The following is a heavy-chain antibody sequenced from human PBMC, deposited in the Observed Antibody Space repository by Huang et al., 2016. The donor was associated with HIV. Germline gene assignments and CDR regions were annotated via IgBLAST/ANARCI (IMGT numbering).Heavy chain of an antibody. CDR3: ARGRVTSSGVVQSYDY. V-gene: IGHV4-61*09. J-gene: IGHJ4*02. D-gene: IGHD3-3*01. Sequence: VQLQESGPGLVKPSQTLYLSCNVSGASIASGSYFWNWIRQPAGGGLEWIGHICTTGSTDYNPSLKSRVAVSSDTAKNQFSRSLRSVTAADTAVYFCARGRVTSSGVVQSYDYWGQGSLVTVSS. CDR2: ICTTGST. CDR1: GASIASGSYF.